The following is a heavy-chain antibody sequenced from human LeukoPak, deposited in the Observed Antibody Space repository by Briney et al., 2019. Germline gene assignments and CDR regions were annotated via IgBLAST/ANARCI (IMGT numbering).Heavy chain of an antibody. CDR2: INPNSGGT. J-gene: IGHJ4*02. D-gene: IGHD5-18*01. Sequence: ASVKVSCKASGYTFTGYYMHWVRQAPGQGLEWMGWINPNSGGTNYAQKFQGRVTMTRDTSISTAYMELSRLRSDDTAVYYCAREDTAMPKRRAFDYWGQGTLVTVSS. CDR3: AREDTAMPKRRAFDY. V-gene: IGHV1-2*02. CDR1: GYTFTGYY.